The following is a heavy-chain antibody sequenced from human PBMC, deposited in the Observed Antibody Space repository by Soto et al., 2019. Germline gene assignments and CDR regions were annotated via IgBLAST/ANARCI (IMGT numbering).Heavy chain of an antibody. V-gene: IGHV4-30-4*01. Sequence: QVQLQESGPGLVNPSQTLSLSCTVSGDSFSGGDHYWSWIRQPPGKGLEWIAHISYGGYKFYNPSLQSRFSMSADTPKNQSSLNLSSVTAADTAVYFCPPLNVSFLSFFDTGGQGTPVTVSS. D-gene: IGHD2-8*01. CDR2: ISYGGYK. J-gene: IGHJ4*02. CDR3: PPLNVSFLSFFDT. CDR1: GDSFSGGDHY.